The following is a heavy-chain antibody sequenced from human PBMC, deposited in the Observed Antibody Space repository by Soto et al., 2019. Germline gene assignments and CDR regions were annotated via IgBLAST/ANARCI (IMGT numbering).Heavy chain of an antibody. D-gene: IGHD4-17*01. CDR3: ARDSAYGDSYFDY. CDR2: INAGNGNT. V-gene: IGHV1-3*01. CDR1: GYTFTSYA. J-gene: IGHJ4*02. Sequence: ASVKVSCKASGYTFTSYAMHWLRQAPGQRLEWMGWINAGNGNTKYSQKFQGRVTITRDTSASTAYMELSSLRSEDTAVYYCARDSAYGDSYFDYWGQGTLVTVSS.